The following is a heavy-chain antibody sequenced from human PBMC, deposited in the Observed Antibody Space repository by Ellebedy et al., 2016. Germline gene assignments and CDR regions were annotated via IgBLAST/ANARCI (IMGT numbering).Heavy chain of an antibody. CDR2: IKPGGSEK. CDR3: ARGTHLPGLDI. CDR1: GFTFSRYK. Sequence: GGSLRLXXAASGFTFSRYKMTRVRQAPGKGLEWVANIKPGGSEKYYVDSVKGRFTISRDNAKNSLYLQMNSLRAEDTAIYYCARGTHLPGLDIWGQGTMVTVSS. V-gene: IGHV3-7*01. J-gene: IGHJ3*02.